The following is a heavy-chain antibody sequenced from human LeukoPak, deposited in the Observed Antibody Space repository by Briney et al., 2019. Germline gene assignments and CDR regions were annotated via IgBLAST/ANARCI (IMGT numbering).Heavy chain of an antibody. CDR2: VSYRGNT. CDR1: DASFTSFSYY. J-gene: IGHJ5*02. D-gene: IGHD6-13*01. CDR3: ASHSITSAGINWFDP. V-gene: IGHV4-39*07. Sequence: PSETLSLTCSVSDASFTSFSYYWAWIRQPPGKGPEWIGSVSYRGNTIYTPSLKSRLTMSVDTSRHLVSLKLSSVTAADTAVYYCASHSITSAGINWFDPWGRGTLVTVSS.